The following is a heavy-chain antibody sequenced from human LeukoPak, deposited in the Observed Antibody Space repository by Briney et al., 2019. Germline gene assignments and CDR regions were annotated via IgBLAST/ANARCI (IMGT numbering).Heavy chain of an antibody. J-gene: IGHJ3*02. Sequence: PSETLSLTCTVSGGSISSGGYYWSWIRQHPGKGLEWIGYIYYSGSTYYNPSLKSRVTISVDTSKNQFSLKLSSVTAADTAVYCCARERVPLDSSGYYRAARTDAFDIWGQGTMVTVSS. CDR2: IYYSGST. CDR3: ARERVPLDSSGYYRAARTDAFDI. D-gene: IGHD3-22*01. V-gene: IGHV4-31*03. CDR1: GGSISSGGYY.